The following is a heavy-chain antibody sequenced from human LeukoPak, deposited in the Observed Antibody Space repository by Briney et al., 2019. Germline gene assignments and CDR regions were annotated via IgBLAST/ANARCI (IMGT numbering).Heavy chain of an antibody. V-gene: IGHV4-34*01. Sequence: SETLSLTCAVYGGSFSGYYWSWIRQPPGKGLEWIGEISHSGSTNYNPSLKSRVTISVDTSKNQFSLKLSSVTAADTAVYYCARTSQLVRWFDPWGQGTLVTVSS. CDR3: ARTSQLVRWFDP. J-gene: IGHJ5*02. D-gene: IGHD6-6*01. CDR1: GGSFSGYY. CDR2: ISHSGST.